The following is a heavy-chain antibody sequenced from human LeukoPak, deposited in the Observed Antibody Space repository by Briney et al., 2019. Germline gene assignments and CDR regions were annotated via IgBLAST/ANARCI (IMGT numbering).Heavy chain of an antibody. CDR1: GFTFSDYY. D-gene: IGHD6-13*01. CDR3: ARTGYSSSWYQATGDNWFDP. Sequence: GGSLRLSCAASGFTFSDYYMSWIRQVPGKGLEWVSYIGRSGTTIHYADSVKGRFTISWDNAKKSLYLQMNSLRAEDTAVYYCARTGYSSSWYQATGDNWFDPWGQGTLVTVSS. V-gene: IGHV3-11*04. CDR2: IGRSGTTI. J-gene: IGHJ5*02.